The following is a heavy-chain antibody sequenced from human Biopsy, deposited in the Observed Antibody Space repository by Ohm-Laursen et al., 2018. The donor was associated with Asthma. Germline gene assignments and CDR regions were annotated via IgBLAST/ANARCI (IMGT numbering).Heavy chain of an antibody. V-gene: IGHV5-51*01. D-gene: IGHD1-7*01. CDR1: AYSFATYW. CDR3: ARFIDGTFFVDY. CDR2: IFAANSET. Sequence: EPLRISCKGSAYSFATYWIGWVRQMPGKGLEWMGIIFAANSETKYSPSFQGQVTISADMSISTAFLQWSSLKASDTAIYYCARFIDGTFFVDYWGQGTLVTVSS. J-gene: IGHJ4*02.